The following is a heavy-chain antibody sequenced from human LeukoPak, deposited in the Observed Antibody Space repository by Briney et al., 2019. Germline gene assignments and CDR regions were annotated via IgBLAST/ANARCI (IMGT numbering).Heavy chain of an antibody. Sequence: PGGSLRLSCGASGFTFSSYALSWVRQAPGKGREWVSAISCSGGSTYYAGSVKGRFTISRDNSKNTLYLHMNSLRAEDTAVYYCAKDLAAMVGFDYWGQGTLVTVSS. CDR1: GFTFSSYA. V-gene: IGHV3-23*01. CDR2: ISCSGGST. J-gene: IGHJ4*02. D-gene: IGHD5-18*01. CDR3: AKDLAAMVGFDY.